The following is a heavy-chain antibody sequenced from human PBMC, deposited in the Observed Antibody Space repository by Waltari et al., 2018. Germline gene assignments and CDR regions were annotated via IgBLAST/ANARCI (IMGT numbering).Heavy chain of an antibody. J-gene: IGHJ5*02. CDR2: IYYSGRR. CDR1: GGSITSSGYL. D-gene: IGHD4-17*01. CDR3: VRHDYDGDVNWFDP. V-gene: IGHV4-39*01. Sequence: QVQLQESGPGLVKPSETLSLTCSVSGGSITSSGYLWGWIRQSPGKGLGWIGSIYYSGRRYYNSSLKSRVTISAGTSKNQFSLELTSVTAADTAVYYCVRHDYDGDVNWFDPWGQGTLVTVSS.